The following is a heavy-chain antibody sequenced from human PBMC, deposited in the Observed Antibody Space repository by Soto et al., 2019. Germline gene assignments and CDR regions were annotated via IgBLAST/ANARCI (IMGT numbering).Heavy chain of an antibody. V-gene: IGHV1-46*01. CDR1: GYTFTSYY. CDR2: INPSGGST. D-gene: IGHD2-2*02. Sequence: GASVKVSCKASGYTFTSYYMHWVRQAPGQGLEWMGIINPSGGSTSYAQKFQGRVTMTRDTSTSTVYMELSSLRSEDTAVYYCASEPGQSPENIVVVPAAIEGGYSYGMDVWGQGTTLTASS. J-gene: IGHJ6*02. CDR3: ASEPGQSPENIVVVPAAIEGGYSYGMDV.